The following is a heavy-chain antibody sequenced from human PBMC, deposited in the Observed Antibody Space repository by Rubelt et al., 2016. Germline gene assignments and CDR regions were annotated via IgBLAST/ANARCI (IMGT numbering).Heavy chain of an antibody. CDR2: INHSGST. CDR3: ARDYRNYYYGMDV. Sequence: QLQLQGSGPGLVKPSETLSLTCTVSGGSITDSSYYWGWIRQPPGKGLEWIGEINHSGSTSYNPSLKSRVTVSPHTSKSQFSLNPSSLTAADTAGYSCARDYRNYYYGMDVWGQGTTVTVSS. CDR1: GGSITDSSYY. J-gene: IGHJ6*02. V-gene: IGHV4-39*07.